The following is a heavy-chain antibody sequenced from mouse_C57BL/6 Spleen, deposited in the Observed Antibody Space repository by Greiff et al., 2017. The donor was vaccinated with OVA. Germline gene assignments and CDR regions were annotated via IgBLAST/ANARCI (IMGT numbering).Heavy chain of an antibody. CDR2: IWTGGGT. CDR1: GFSFTSYA. J-gene: IGHJ2*01. Sequence: VQVVESGPGLVAPSQSLSITCTVSGFSFTSYAISWVRQPPGKGLEWLGVIWTGGGTNYNSALKSRLSISKDNSKSQVFLKMNSLQTDDTARYYCARNYYGNQVYYFDYWGQGTTLTVSS. V-gene: IGHV2-9-1*01. D-gene: IGHD2-1*01. CDR3: ARNYYGNQVYYFDY.